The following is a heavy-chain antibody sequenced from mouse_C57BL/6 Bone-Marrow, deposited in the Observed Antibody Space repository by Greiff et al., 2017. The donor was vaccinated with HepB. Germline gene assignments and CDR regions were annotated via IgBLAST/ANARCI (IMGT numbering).Heavy chain of an antibody. J-gene: IGHJ4*01. V-gene: IGHV1-69*01. CDR3: ARKTPLATGVGGAMDY. Sequence: QVQLQQSGAELVMPGASVKLSCKASGYTFTSYWMHWVKQRPGQGLEWIGEIDPSDSYTNYNQKFKGKSTLTVDKSSSTAYMQLSSRPSEDSAVYYCARKTPLATGVGGAMDYWGQGTSVTVSS. D-gene: IGHD1-1*01. CDR2: IDPSDSYT. CDR1: GYTFTSYW.